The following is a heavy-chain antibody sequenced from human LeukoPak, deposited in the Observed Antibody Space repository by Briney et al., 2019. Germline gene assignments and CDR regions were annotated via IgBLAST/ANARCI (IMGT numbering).Heavy chain of an antibody. D-gene: IGHD5/OR15-5a*01. CDR1: GVSVSSGSYF. Sequence: SETLSLTCTVSGVSVSSGSYFWSWSRQPPGEGPQWIGYIYHDRSTNYSPSLRSRVSISVDTSKNQFSLKLSSVTTADTAVYFCATFFDFWFGPWGQGTQVTVSS. CDR2: IYHDRST. J-gene: IGHJ5*02. V-gene: IGHV4-61*01. CDR3: ATFFDFWFGP.